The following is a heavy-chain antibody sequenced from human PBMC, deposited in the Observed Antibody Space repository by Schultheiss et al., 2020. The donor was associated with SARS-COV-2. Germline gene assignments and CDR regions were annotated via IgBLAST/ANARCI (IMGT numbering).Heavy chain of an antibody. CDR2: INSDGSDT. J-gene: IGHJ4*02. Sequence: GGSLRLSCAASGFTFTSNWMHWVRQAPGKGLVWVSHINSDGSDTSYADSVRGRFTISRDNAKNTLYLQMNSLRAEDTAVYYCAKGALFSSSWTFDYWGQGTLVTVSS. CDR3: AKGALFSSSWTFDY. D-gene: IGHD6-13*01. CDR1: GFTFTSNW. V-gene: IGHV3-74*01.